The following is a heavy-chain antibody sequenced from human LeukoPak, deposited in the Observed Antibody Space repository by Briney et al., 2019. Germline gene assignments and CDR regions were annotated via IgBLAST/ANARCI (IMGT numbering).Heavy chain of an antibody. CDR2: IKEDVSDK. J-gene: IGHJ4*02. Sequence: PGGSLRLSCAASGFTIDDYWMSWARQAPGKGLEWVANIKEDVSDKYYVDSVKGRFTISRDNAKNSLYLQMSRLRAEDTAVYYCARVGVAGFDYWGQGILVTVFS. D-gene: IGHD3-3*01. CDR3: ARVGVAGFDY. V-gene: IGHV3-7*03. CDR1: GFTIDDYW.